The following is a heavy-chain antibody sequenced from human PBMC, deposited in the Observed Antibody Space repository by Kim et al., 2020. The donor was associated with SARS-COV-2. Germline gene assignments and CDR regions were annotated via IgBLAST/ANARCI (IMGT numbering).Heavy chain of an antibody. CDR1: GFSVVNNY. J-gene: IGHJ1*01. CDR2: IYSDGRT. Sequence: GGSLRLSCTASGFSVVNNYMSWVRQAPGKGLEWISFIYSDGRTFYADSMKDRFTLSTDKSKNTLYLQMNTLRADDTAVYYCARAGYYDSSGFYFYF. V-gene: IGHV3-66*01. CDR3: ARAGYYDSSGFYFYF. D-gene: IGHD3-22*01.